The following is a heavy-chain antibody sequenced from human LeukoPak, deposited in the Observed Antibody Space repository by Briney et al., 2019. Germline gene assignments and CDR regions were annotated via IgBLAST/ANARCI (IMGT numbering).Heavy chain of an antibody. J-gene: IGHJ6*03. Sequence: SETLSLTCTVSGGSISSYYWNWIRQPPGKGLEWIGYIYYSGSTNYNPPLKSRVTISVDTSKNQFSLKLSSVTAADTAVYYCARGKYYYGSGSYYHTPYYYMDVWGKGTTVTVSS. V-gene: IGHV4-59*12. CDR3: ARGKYYYGSGSYYHTPYYYMDV. CDR1: GGSISSYY. CDR2: IYYSGST. D-gene: IGHD3-10*01.